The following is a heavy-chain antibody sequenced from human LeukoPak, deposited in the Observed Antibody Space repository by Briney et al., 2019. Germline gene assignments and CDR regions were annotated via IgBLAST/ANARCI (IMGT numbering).Heavy chain of an antibody. CDR2: INSDGSST. Sequence: PGGSLRLSCAASGFTFSSYWMHWVRQAPGKGLVWVSRINSDGSSTNYADSVKGRLTISRDNAKNTLYLQMNSLRAEDTAVYYCAREPDIVVVPGWFDPWGQGTLVTVSS. D-gene: IGHD2-2*01. CDR1: GFTFSSYW. V-gene: IGHV3-74*01. CDR3: AREPDIVVVPGWFDP. J-gene: IGHJ5*02.